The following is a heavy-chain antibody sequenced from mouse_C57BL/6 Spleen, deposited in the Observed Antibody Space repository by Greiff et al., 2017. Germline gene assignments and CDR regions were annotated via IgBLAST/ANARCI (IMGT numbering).Heavy chain of an antibody. CDR1: GFNIKDDY. D-gene: IGHD2-4*01. CDR2: IDPENGDT. V-gene: IGHV14-4*01. J-gene: IGHJ3*01. CDR3: TTGSVYYDYH. Sequence: VQLQQSGAELVRPGASVKLSCTASGFNIKDDYMHWVKQRPEQGLEWIGWIDPENGDTEYASKFQGKATITADTSSNTAYLQLSSLTSEDTAVYYCTTGSVYYDYHWGQGTLVTVSA.